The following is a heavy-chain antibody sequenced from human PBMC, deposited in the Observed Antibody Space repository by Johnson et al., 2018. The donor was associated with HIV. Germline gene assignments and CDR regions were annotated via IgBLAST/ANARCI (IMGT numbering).Heavy chain of an antibody. CDR1: GFTFSDYY. CDR3: ARDRWATTAGCDAFDI. CDR2: ITSSGTTI. D-gene: IGHD1-1*01. Sequence: VQLVESGGGLVKPGGSLRLSCAASGFTFSDYYMSWIRQAPGKGLEWVSYITSSGTTIYHVDSVKGRFTISRDNAKNSLYLQINSLRAEDTAVYYCARDRWATTAGCDAFDIWGQGTMVTVSS. V-gene: IGHV3-11*04. J-gene: IGHJ3*02.